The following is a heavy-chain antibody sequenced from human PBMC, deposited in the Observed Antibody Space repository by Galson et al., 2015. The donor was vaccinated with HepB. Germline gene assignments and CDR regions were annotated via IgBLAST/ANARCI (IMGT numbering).Heavy chain of an antibody. Sequence: SLRLSCAASGFTFDDYGMSWVRQAPGKGLEWVSGINWNGGSTGYADSVKGRFTISRDNAKNSLYLQMNSLRAEDTALYYCARVRPKGGYLLSDYWGQGTLVTVSS. V-gene: IGHV3-20*04. D-gene: IGHD5-12*01. CDR2: INWNGGST. J-gene: IGHJ4*02. CDR3: ARVRPKGGYLLSDY. CDR1: GFTFDDYG.